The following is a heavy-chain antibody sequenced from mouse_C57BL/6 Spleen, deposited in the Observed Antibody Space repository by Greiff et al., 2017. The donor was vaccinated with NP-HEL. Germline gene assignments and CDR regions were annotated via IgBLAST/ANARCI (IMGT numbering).Heavy chain of an antibody. Sequence: QVHVKQSGAELVKPGASVKLSCKASGYTFTEYTIHWVKQRSGQGLEWIGWFYPGSGSIKYNEKFKDKATLTADKSSSTVYMELSRLTSEDSAVYFCTRHEDRDLLSSPFFDYWGQGTTLTVSS. CDR2: FYPGSGSI. CDR1: GYTFTEYT. D-gene: IGHD6-5*01. J-gene: IGHJ2*01. CDR3: TRHEDRDLLSSPFFDY. V-gene: IGHV1-62-2*01.